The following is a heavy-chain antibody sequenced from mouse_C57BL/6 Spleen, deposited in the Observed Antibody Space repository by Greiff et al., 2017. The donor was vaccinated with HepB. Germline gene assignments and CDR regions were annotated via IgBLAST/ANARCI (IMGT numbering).Heavy chain of an antibody. CDR2: IYPGDGDT. CDR1: GYAFSSSW. J-gene: IGHJ3*01. Sequence: VQLQQSGPELVKPGASVQISCKASGYAFSSSWMNWVKQRPGKGLEWIGRIYPGDGDTNSNGKFKGKATLTVDTSSSTSYMQLSSLTSEDSAVYYCSCYDGAAWFSYWGQGTLVTVAA. D-gene: IGHD2-12*01. CDR3: SCYDGAAWFSY. V-gene: IGHV1-82*01.